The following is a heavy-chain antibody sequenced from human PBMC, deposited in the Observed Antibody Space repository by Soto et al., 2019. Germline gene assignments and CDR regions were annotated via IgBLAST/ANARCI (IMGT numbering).Heavy chain of an antibody. D-gene: IGHD6-19*01. Sequence: PSQTLSLTCAISGDSVSSTSTAWSWIRQSPSRGLEWLGRTYYRSNWCTDYAVSVKSRITISPDTSKNQFSLQLNSVTPEDTAVYYCARGSYYSGWVWGQGTLVTVSS. CDR1: GDSVSSTSTA. V-gene: IGHV6-1*01. J-gene: IGHJ4*02. CDR2: TYYRSNWCT. CDR3: ARGSYYSGWV.